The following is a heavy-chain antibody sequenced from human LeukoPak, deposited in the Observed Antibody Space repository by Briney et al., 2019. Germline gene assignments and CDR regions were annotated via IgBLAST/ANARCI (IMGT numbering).Heavy chain of an antibody. CDR3: ARDGSGYYDTSGYRN. Sequence: PSQTLSLTCTVSGASINSGSYYWSWIRQPAGKGLEWIGRIYTSGSTDYNPSLKSRVTISIDTSKNQFSLKLSSVTAADTAVYYCARDGSGYYDTSGYRNWGQGTLVTVSS. CDR2: IYTSGST. V-gene: IGHV4-61*02. J-gene: IGHJ4*02. CDR1: GASINSGSYY. D-gene: IGHD3-22*01.